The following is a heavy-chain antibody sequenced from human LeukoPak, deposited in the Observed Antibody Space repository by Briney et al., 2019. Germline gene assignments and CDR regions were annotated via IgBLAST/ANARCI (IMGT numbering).Heavy chain of an antibody. D-gene: IGHD1-1*01. J-gene: IGHJ4*02. CDR1: GYTFTAYY. CDR3: ARGSTRDS. Sequence: ASVKVSCKASGYTFTAYYIHWVRQAPGQGLEWMGRINSKDGGTNYTQRFQGRVAMTRDTSINTAYLELSSLTSDDTAVYYCARGSTRDSWGQGTLLIVSS. CDR2: INSKDGGT. V-gene: IGHV1-2*06.